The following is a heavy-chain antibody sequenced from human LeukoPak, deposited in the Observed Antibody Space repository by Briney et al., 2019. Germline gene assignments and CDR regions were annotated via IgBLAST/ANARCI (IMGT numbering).Heavy chain of an antibody. Sequence: PGGSLRLSGGVSGFIVSSNFMTWLRQSPGKGLEWVSYISSSGSTIYYADSVKGRFTISRDNAKNSLYLQMNSLRAEDTAVYYCARVRYSSSWYEIMPSRPVDYWGQGTLVTVSS. CDR1: GFIVSSNF. CDR2: ISSSGSTI. CDR3: ARVRYSSSWYEIMPSRPVDY. D-gene: IGHD6-13*01. J-gene: IGHJ4*02. V-gene: IGHV3-48*04.